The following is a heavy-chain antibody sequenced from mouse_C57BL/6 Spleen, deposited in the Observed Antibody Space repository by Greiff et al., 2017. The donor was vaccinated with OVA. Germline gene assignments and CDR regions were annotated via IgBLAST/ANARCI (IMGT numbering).Heavy chain of an antibody. Sequence: VQLQQPGAELVRPGSSVKLSCKASGYTFTSYWMPWVKQRPIQGLEGIGNIDPSDSETHYNQKFKDKATLTVDKSSSTAYMQLSSLTSEDSAVYYCARSYSSGYVYWGQGTLVTVSA. CDR3: ARSYSSGYVY. CDR1: GYTFTSYW. D-gene: IGHD3-2*02. J-gene: IGHJ3*01. CDR2: IDPSDSET. V-gene: IGHV1-52*01.